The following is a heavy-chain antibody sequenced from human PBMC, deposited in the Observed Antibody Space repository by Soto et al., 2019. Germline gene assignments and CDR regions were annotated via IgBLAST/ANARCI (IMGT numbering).Heavy chain of an antibody. D-gene: IGHD2-21*02. CDR3: ARQGAVTVMFYYHGMDV. Sequence: QVQLQQWGAGLLKPSETLSLTCDVYGGSFGGYFWSWIRQPPGKGLEWMGDINHGVITNYNPSLKSRITISVDTSKNPFSLKLSSVTAADAAVYYCARQGAVTVMFYYHGMDVWGQGTSVTVSS. CDR1: GGSFGGYF. J-gene: IGHJ6*02. CDR2: INHGVIT. V-gene: IGHV4-34*02.